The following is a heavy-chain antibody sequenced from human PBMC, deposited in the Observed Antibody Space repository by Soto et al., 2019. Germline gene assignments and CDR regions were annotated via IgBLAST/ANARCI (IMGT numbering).Heavy chain of an antibody. CDR2: ISAHNGNT. D-gene: IGHD1-1*01. Sequence: QVHLVQSGAEVKKPGASVKISCQGSGYAFTTYGITWVRQAPGQGLEWMGWISAHNGNTNYAQKPQGRATVTRDTSTSTAYMELRSLRYDDTAVYYCARGRYGDYWGQGALVTVSS. CDR3: ARGRYGDY. J-gene: IGHJ4*02. CDR1: GYAFTTYG. V-gene: IGHV1-18*01.